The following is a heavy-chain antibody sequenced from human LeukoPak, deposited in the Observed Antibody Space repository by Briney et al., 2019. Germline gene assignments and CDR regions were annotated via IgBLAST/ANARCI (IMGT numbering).Heavy chain of an antibody. Sequence: PSETLSLTCTVSGYSISSGYYWGWIRQPPGKGLEWIGSIYHSGSTYYNPSLKGRVTISVDTSKNQFSLKLSSVTAADTAVYYCAREANYYDSSGYYLWFDYWGQGTLVTVSS. CDR2: IYHSGST. CDR3: AREANYYDSSGYYLWFDY. J-gene: IGHJ4*02. D-gene: IGHD3-22*01. CDR1: GYSISSGYY. V-gene: IGHV4-38-2*02.